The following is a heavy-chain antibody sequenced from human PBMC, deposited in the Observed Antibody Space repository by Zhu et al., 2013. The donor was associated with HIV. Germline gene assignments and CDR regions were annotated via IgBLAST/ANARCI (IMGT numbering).Heavy chain of an antibody. V-gene: IGHV1-69*08. CDR1: GGTFSSYT. D-gene: IGHD2-15*01. J-gene: IGHJ5*02. Sequence: QVQLVQSGAEVKKPGSSVKVSCKASGGTFSSYTISWVRQAPGQGLEWMGRIIPILGIANYAQKFQGRVTITADKSTSTAYMELSSLRSEDTAVYYCARDMSCSGGSCYSDWFDPWGQGTLVTVSS. CDR3: ARDMSCSGGSCYSDWFDP. CDR2: IIPILGIA.